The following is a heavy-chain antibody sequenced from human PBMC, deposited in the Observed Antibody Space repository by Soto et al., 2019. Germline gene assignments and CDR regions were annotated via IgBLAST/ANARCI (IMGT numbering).Heavy chain of an antibody. CDR2: ISAYNGNT. V-gene: IGHV1-18*01. D-gene: IGHD1-26*01. J-gene: IGHJ4*02. CDR1: GYTFTSYG. Sequence: QVQLVQSGAEVKKPGASVKVSCKASGYTFTSYGISWVRQAPGQGLEWMGWISAYNGNTNYAQKLQGRVTMPTETPTSAVYMGFRSLRSDDTAVYYCGRDRAPGIAGATTWAYWGQGNLVTVSS. CDR3: GRDRAPGIAGATTWAY.